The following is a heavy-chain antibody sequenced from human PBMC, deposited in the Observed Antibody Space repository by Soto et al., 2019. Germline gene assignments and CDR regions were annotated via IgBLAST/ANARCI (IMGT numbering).Heavy chain of an antibody. J-gene: IGHJ5*02. D-gene: IGHD2-21*01. CDR3: ARHGLFA. CDR2: INTSGGST. V-gene: IGHV3-23*01. CDR1: GFTFSSYA. Sequence: GGSLRLSCAASGFTFSSYAMSWVRQAPGKGLEWVSTINTSGGSTYYADSVRGRFTISRGNSKNTVYLQMNSLGAEDTAVYYCARHGLFAWGQGTLVTVSS.